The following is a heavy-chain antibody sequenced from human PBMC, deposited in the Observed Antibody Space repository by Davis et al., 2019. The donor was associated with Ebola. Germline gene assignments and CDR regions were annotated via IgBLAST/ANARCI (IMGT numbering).Heavy chain of an antibody. CDR2: INTNTGNP. V-gene: IGHV7-4-1*02. Sequence: AASVKVSCKASGYIFTTYGIHWVRQAPGQGLEWMGWINTNTGNPRYAKGFIRRFVFSLDTSVSTAYLQISSLKAEDSAIYYCARSSYSWYFSGMDVWGKGTTVTVSS. D-gene: IGHD6-13*01. CDR3: ARSSYSWYFSGMDV. J-gene: IGHJ6*04. CDR1: GYIFTTYG.